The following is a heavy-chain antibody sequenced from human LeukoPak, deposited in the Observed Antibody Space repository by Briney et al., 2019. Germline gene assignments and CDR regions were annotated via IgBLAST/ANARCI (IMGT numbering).Heavy chain of an antibody. D-gene: IGHD7-27*01. CDR1: GGSVSDYY. Sequence: PSEPLSLPCTISGGSVSDYYWSWIRQSPGKGLEWIGYIYHTGSPSYSPSLKSRVTISADTSQNQFSRKLSSVTAADTAVYYCASRKLGNDYWGQGTLVTVSS. J-gene: IGHJ4*02. CDR3: ASRKLGNDY. CDR2: IYHTGSP. V-gene: IGHV4-59*02.